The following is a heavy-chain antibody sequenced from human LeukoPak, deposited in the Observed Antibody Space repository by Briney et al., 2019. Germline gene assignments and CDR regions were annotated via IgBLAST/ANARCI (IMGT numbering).Heavy chain of an antibody. CDR2: ISSSSSYI. CDR3: ARVLTYDSSGYHHDAFDI. J-gene: IGHJ3*02. V-gene: IGHV3-21*01. CDR1: GFTFSSYS. D-gene: IGHD3-22*01. Sequence: GGSLRLSCAASGFTFSSYSMNWVRQAPGKGLEWVSSISSSSSYIYYADSVKGRFTISRDNAKNSLYLQMNSLRAEDTAVYYCARVLTYDSSGYHHDAFDIWGQGTMVTVSS.